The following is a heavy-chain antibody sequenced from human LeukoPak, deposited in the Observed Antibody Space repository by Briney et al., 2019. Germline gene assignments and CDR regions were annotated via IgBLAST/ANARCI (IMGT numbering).Heavy chain of an antibody. CDR2: IYYSGST. D-gene: IGHD6-19*01. V-gene: IGHV4-39*01. Sequence: SETLSLTCTVSGGSISSSSYYCGWIRQPPGKGLEWIGSIYYSGSTYYNPSLKSRVTISVDTSKNQFSLKLSSVTAADTAVYYCARLSFSSGWNFDYWGQGTLVTVSS. CDR3: ARLSFSSGWNFDY. CDR1: GGSISSSSYY. J-gene: IGHJ4*02.